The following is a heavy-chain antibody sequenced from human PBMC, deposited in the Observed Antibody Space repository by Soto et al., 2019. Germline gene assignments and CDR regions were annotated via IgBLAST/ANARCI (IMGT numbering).Heavy chain of an antibody. CDR1: GFTFSDYY. CDR3: ARAAVTTFPTVYFDY. D-gene: IGHD4-4*01. V-gene: IGHV3-11*01. J-gene: IGHJ4*02. Sequence: GGSLRLSCAASGFTFSDYYMSWIRQAPGKGLECVSYISSSGSTIYYADSVKGRFTISRDNAKNSLYLQMNSLRAEDTAVYYCARAAVTTFPTVYFDYGGQGTLVTVSS. CDR2: ISSSGSTI.